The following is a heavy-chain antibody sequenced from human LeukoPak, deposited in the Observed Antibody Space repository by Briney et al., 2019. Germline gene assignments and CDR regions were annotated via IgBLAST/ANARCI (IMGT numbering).Heavy chain of an antibody. CDR1: GFTVSSNY. Sequence: GGSLRLSCAASGFTVSSNYMSWVRQAPGKGLEWVSVIYSGGSTYYADSVKGRFTISRDNSKNTLYPQMNSLRAEDTAVYYCARDSGYSGSYYVWDAFDIWGQGTMVTVSS. CDR2: IYSGGST. V-gene: IGHV3-66*01. CDR3: ARDSGYSGSYYVWDAFDI. J-gene: IGHJ3*02. D-gene: IGHD1-26*01.